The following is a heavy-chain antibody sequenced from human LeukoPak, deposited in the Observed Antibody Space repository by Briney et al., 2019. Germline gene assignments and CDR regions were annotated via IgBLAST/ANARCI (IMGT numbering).Heavy chain of an antibody. V-gene: IGHV3-15*05. CDR2: IKSKTDDGTT. D-gene: IGHD2/OR15-2a*01. CDR1: GFTFSNAW. CDR3: TTCKGHWFAP. J-gene: IGHJ5*02. Sequence: GGSLRLSCAASGFTFSNAWMSWVRQAPGRGLEWVGRIKSKTDDGTTDYAAPVKGRITISRDDSKITLYLQRNSLKTEDTAVYHCTTCKGHWFAPWGQGTLITVSA.